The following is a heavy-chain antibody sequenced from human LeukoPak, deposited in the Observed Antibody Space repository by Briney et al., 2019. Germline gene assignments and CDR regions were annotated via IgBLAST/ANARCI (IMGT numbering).Heavy chain of an antibody. D-gene: IGHD6-19*01. V-gene: IGHV1-46*01. CDR3: ARLGPASSGWPESFDY. J-gene: IGHJ4*02. CDR1: GYTFTSYY. Sequence: ASVKVSCKASGYTFTSYYMHWVRQAPGQGLEWMGIINPSSGSTSYAQKFQGRVTMTRDTSTSTVYMELSSLRSEDTAVYYCARLGPASSGWPESFDYWGQGTLVTVSS. CDR2: INPSSGST.